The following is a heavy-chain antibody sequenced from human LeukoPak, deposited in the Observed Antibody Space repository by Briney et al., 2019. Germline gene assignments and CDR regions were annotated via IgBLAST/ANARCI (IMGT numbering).Heavy chain of an antibody. V-gene: IGHV1-69*10. D-gene: IGHD5-24*01. Sequence: ASVKVSCKVFGDTFSIYAISWVRQSPGQGLEWMGGIIPIFGVAKYAQKFQDTVTITADKSTSTAYMELNSLRPEDTAVYYCARDTHTSLEMATKAFGAFDVWGQGTMVTVSS. CDR1: GDTFSIYA. CDR3: ARDTHTSLEMATKAFGAFDV. J-gene: IGHJ3*01. CDR2: IIPIFGVA.